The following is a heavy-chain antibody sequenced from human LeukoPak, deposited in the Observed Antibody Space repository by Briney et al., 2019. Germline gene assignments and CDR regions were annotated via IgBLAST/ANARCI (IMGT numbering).Heavy chain of an antibody. Sequence: ASVKVSCKASGYTFTAYYIHWVRQAPGQGLEWMGWINPNSGATKCAQNFQGRVTMTRDTSISTAYMEVSDLKSDDTALYYCARVLRYFGTFDPWGQGTLVTVSS. CDR1: GYTFTAYY. V-gene: IGHV1-2*02. D-gene: IGHD3-9*01. CDR2: INPNSGAT. CDR3: ARVLRYFGTFDP. J-gene: IGHJ5*02.